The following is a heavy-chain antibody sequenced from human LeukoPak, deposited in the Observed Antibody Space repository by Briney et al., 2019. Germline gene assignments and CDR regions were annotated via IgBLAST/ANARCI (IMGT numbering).Heavy chain of an antibody. CDR3: SKWNGYGDY. CDR1: GFSFSKSG. Sequence: GGSLRLSCAASGFSFSKSGMSWVRQAPARGLEWVAGISGGGANKHYADSVKGRFTISRDNSKNTLFLQLNSLRDEDTAIYYCSKWNGYGDYWGQGTLVTVSS. V-gene: IGHV3-23*01. J-gene: IGHJ4*02. D-gene: IGHD1-1*01. CDR2: ISGGGANK.